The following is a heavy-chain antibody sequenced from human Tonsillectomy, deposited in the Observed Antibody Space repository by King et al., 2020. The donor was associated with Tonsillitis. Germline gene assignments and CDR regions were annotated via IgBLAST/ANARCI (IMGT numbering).Heavy chain of an antibody. Sequence: VQLQESGPGLVKPSQTLSLTCTVSGGSISSGGYYWSWIRQYPGKGLEWIGCIYYSGSTYYNPSLESRVSIFVDTSKNQFSLNLSSVTAADTAIYYCARVVYNWTYEDYWGQGTLVTVSS. CDR2: IYYSGST. J-gene: IGHJ4*02. CDR3: ARVVYNWTYEDY. V-gene: IGHV4-31*03. CDR1: GGSISSGGYY. D-gene: IGHD1-7*01.